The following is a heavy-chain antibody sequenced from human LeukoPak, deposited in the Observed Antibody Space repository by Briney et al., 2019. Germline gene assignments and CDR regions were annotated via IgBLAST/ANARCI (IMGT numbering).Heavy chain of an antibody. CDR2: ISYDGSNK. J-gene: IGHJ4*02. CDR3: ARDFSYGDPTNY. CDR1: GFTFSSYA. V-gene: IGHV3-30*01. D-gene: IGHD4-17*01. Sequence: GGSLRLSCAASGFTFSSYAMHWVRQAPGKGLEWVAVISYDGSNKYYADSVKGRFTISRDNSKNTLYLQMNSLRAEDTAVYYCARDFSYGDPTNYRGQGTLVTVSS.